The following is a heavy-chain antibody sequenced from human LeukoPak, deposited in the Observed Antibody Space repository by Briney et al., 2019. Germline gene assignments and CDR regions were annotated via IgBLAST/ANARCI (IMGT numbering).Heavy chain of an antibody. D-gene: IGHD6-13*01. CDR3: AREAYSSSWYDTWFDP. J-gene: IGHJ5*02. Sequence: SETLSLTCTVSGGSISSYYWSWIRQPAGKGLEWIGRIYTSGSTNYNPSLKSRVTISVDTSKNQFSLKLSSVTAADTAVYYCAREAYSSSWYDTWFDPWGQGTLVTVSS. CDR1: GGSISSYY. V-gene: IGHV4-4*07. CDR2: IYTSGST.